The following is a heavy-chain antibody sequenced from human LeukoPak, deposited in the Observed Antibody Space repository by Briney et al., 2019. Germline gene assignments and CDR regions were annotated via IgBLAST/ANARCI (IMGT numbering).Heavy chain of an antibody. V-gene: IGHV3-9*01. Sequence: GGSLRLSCAVSGFTFDDYAMHWVRHVPGKGLEWVSGINWNSDSIGYADSVKGLFTTSRDNDKNSLYLQMNSLRAEDKSLYYCAKGTGTYQGPFDYWGHGTLVTVSS. CDR2: INWNSDSI. D-gene: IGHD7-27*01. CDR3: AKGTGTYQGPFDY. CDR1: GFTFDDYA. J-gene: IGHJ4*01.